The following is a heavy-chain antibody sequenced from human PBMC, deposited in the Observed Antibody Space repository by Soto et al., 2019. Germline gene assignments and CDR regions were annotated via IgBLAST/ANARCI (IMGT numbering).Heavy chain of an antibody. Sequence: SVKVSCKASGGTFSSYTISWVRQAPGQGLEWMGRIIPILGIANYAQKFQGRVTINADKSTSTAYMELSSLRSEDTVVYYCSRGEYSGYDPLAYYYYYMDVWGKGTTVTVSS. D-gene: IGHD5-12*01. CDR1: GGTFSSYT. J-gene: IGHJ6*03. CDR3: SRGEYSGYDPLAYYYYYMDV. CDR2: IIPILGIA. V-gene: IGHV1-69*02.